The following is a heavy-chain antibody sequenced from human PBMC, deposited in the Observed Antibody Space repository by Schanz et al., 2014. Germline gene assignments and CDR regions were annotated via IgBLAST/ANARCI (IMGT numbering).Heavy chain of an antibody. CDR3: ARDYESVLSSHRHDAFDV. D-gene: IGHD3-22*01. J-gene: IGHJ3*01. CDR1: GFTFSSYG. Sequence: VQLVESGGGVVQPGRSRRLSCEASGFTFSSYGMHWVRQAPGKGLEWVAVISYDGNNEDYADSVKGRFTISRDNGKKSLYRQVNSGRAEDTAVYFGARDYESVLSSHRHDAFDVWGQGTVVTVSS. V-gene: IGHV3-30*03. CDR2: ISYDGNNE.